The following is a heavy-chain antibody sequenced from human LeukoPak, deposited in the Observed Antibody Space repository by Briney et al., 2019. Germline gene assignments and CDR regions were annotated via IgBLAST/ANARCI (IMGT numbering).Heavy chain of an antibody. CDR2: IYTSGST. D-gene: IGHD2-8*01. CDR3: TKGLWAGVSAARD. Sequence: GGSLRLSCAASGFTVSGNYMSWVRQAPGKGLEWVSVIYTSGSTYYADSVKGRFTISRDNSQNTLDLQMNSLRTEDTAVYYCTKGLWAGVSAARDWGQGALVTVSS. CDR1: GFTVSGNY. V-gene: IGHV3-66*01. J-gene: IGHJ4*02.